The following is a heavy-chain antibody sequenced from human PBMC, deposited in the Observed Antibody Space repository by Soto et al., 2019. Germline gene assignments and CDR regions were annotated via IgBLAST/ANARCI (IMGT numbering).Heavy chain of an antibody. CDR2: ISYDGSNK. J-gene: IGHJ5*02. V-gene: IGHV3-30*18. Sequence: QVQLVESGGGVVQPGRSLRLSCAASGFTFSSYGMHWVRQAPGKGLEWVAVISYDGSNKYYADSVKGRFTISRDNSKNTVYLQMNSLRAEDTAVYYCAKDASRCLEWSGWFDPWGQGTLVTVSS. CDR3: AKDASRCLEWSGWFDP. CDR1: GFTFSSYG. D-gene: IGHD3-3*01.